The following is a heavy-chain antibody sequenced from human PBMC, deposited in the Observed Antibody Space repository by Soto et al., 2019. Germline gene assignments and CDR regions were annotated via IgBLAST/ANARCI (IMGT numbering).Heavy chain of an antibody. CDR1: GYTFTSYG. V-gene: IGHV1-18*01. D-gene: IGHD3-10*01. Sequence: ASVKVSCKASGYTFTSYGISWVRQAPGQGLEWMGWISAYNGNTNYAQKLQGRVTMTTDTSTSTAYMELRSLRSDDTAVYYCARVRPRLPWFGELSGYDYWGQGTLVTVSS. CDR3: ARVRPRLPWFGELSGYDY. CDR2: ISAYNGNT. J-gene: IGHJ4*02.